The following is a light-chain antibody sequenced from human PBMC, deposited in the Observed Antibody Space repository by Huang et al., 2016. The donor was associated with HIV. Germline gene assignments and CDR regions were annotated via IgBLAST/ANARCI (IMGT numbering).Light chain of an antibody. CDR2: GAS. CDR1: QSIGTN. J-gene: IGKJ4*01. Sequence: IILTQSPATLSLYPVEGATLSCRASQSIGTNLAWYQQGPGQAPSLLVYGASTRATGVPVRFSGSGCGTQFNLTLSSLQSEDFATYYCQHYSNWPPLTFGGGTKVDI. CDR3: QHYSNWPPLT. V-gene: IGKV3-15*01.